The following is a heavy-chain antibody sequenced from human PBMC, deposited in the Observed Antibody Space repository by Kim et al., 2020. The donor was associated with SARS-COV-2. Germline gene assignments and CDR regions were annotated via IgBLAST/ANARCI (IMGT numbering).Heavy chain of an antibody. J-gene: IGHJ6*03. CDR2: INSDGSFT. CDR3: ARASSTSCPCYYMDV. D-gene: IGHD2-2*01. V-gene: IGHV3-74*01. CDR1: GFTFSTYW. Sequence: GGSLRLSCAASGFTFSTYWMYWVRQAPGKGLVWVSRINSDGSFTNYADSVKGRFTISRDNAKNTLYLQMNSQRAEDTAVYYCARASSTSCPCYYMDVWGKGTTVTVSS.